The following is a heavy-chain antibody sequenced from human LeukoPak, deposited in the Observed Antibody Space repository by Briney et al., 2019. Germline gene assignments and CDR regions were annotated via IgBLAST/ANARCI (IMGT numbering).Heavy chain of an antibody. CDR2: INAYNGHT. CDR3: ARGEYNYFDY. D-gene: IGHD2/OR15-2a*01. V-gene: IGHV1-18*01. J-gene: IGHJ4*02. Sequence: ASVKVSCKASGGTFSSYAITWGRQAPGQGLEWVGWINAYNGHTNYVQNLQGRATMTTDTSTSTAYMELRSLRSDDTAVYYCARGEYNYFDYWGQGTLVTVSS. CDR1: GGTFSSYA.